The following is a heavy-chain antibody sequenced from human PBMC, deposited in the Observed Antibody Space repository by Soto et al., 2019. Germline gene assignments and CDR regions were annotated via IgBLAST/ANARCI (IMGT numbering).Heavy chain of an antibody. J-gene: IGHJ5*02. CDR2: ISGSGVIK. Sequence: EVQLLQSGGGWVQPGGSLRLSCAASGFTFSKYAMAWVRQAPGKGLEWVSSISGSGVIKYYADSVQGRFTSSRDNSNNTLSVQMNILRVEDTAIYYCAKDLTSMVRVVLPSPWGQGSLVTVSS. CDR3: AKDLTSMVRVVLPSP. V-gene: IGHV3-23*01. D-gene: IGHD3-10*01. CDR1: GFTFSKYA.